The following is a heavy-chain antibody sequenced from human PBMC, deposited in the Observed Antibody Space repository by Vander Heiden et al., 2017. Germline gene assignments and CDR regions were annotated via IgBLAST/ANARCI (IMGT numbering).Heavy chain of an antibody. V-gene: IGHV5-51*01. CDR3: VRRTGYCNNGVCYFDY. CDR2: MYPGDSDT. CDR1: GYSFTTYW. Sequence: EVQLVQSGAEVKKPGESLKISCKGSGYSFTTYWSGWVGQMPGKGLEWMGKMYPGDSDTRYSPSFEGQVTMSADKSSSTAYLQWSSLKASDTAIYYCVRRTGYCNNGVCYFDYWGQGTLVTVSS. D-gene: IGHD2-8*01. J-gene: IGHJ4*02.